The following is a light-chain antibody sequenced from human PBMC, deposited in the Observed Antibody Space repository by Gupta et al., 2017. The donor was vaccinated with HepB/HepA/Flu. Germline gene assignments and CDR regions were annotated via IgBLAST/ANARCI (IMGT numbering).Light chain of an antibody. CDR2: WAS. J-gene: IGKJ2*01. CDR3: QQYYSTPRGYT. Sequence: DIVMTHSPDSLAVSLGERATINCKSSQSVLYSSNNKNYLAWYQQKPGQPPKLLIYWASTRESGVPDRFSGSGSGTDFTLTISSLQAEDVAVYYCQQYYSTPRGYTFGQGTKLEIK. V-gene: IGKV4-1*01. CDR1: QSVLYSSNNKNY.